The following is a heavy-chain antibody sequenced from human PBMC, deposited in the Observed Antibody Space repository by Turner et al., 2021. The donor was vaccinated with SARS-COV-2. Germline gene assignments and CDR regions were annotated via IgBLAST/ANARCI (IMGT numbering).Heavy chain of an antibody. Sequence: EVQLVESGGGRVKPGGSLILSCAASGFTFSIYSMNWVRQAPGKGLEWVSSLSVSTDYIYYADSVKGRFTISRDNAKNSLYLQMNSLRVDDSAVYFCARSGYSSTWALGEAFDIWGQGTRVFVSS. J-gene: IGHJ3*02. CDR1: GFTFSIYS. CDR3: ARSGYSSTWALGEAFDI. V-gene: IGHV3-21*02. CDR2: LSVSTDYI. D-gene: IGHD6-13*01.